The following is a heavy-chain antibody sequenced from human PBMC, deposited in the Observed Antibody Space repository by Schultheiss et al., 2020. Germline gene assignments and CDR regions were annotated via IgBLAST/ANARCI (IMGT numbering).Heavy chain of an antibody. J-gene: IGHJ5*02. V-gene: IGHV4-34*01. CDR3: ARERLSGSYFP. CDR2: INHSGST. D-gene: IGHD1-26*01. CDR1: GGSFSGYY. Sequence: SETLSLTCAVYGGSFSGYYWSWIRQPPGKGLEWIGEINHSGSTNYNPSLKSRVTISVDTSKNQFSLKLSSVTAADTAVYYCARERLSGSYFPWGQGTLVTVYS.